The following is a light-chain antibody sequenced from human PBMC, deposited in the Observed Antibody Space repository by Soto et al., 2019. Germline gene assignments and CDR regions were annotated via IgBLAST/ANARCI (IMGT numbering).Light chain of an antibody. CDR3: HHRRNWPLT. V-gene: IGKV3-11*01. CDR1: QSVTNS. CDR2: NAA. Sequence: IVLTQSPGTLSLSPGERATLSCRASQSVTNSLAWYQQRPGQAPRLLIYNAANRATDIPARFTGSGSGTDFTLTSSSLEAEDFAVYYCHHRRNWPLTFGGGNRVELK. J-gene: IGKJ4*01.